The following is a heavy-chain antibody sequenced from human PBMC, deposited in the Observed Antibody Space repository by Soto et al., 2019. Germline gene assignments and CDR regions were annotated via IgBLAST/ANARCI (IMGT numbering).Heavy chain of an antibody. CDR2: INPGNGDT. CDR3: ARVGGTYYRLQY. CDR1: GYTFTSYA. V-gene: IGHV1-3*01. Sequence: ASVKVSCKASGYTFTSYAIQWVRQAPGQRLAWMGWINPGNGDTEYSQKFQGRVTITRDTSATTIYMELGSLTSEDTAVYYCARVGGTYYRLQYWGQGTPVTVSS. J-gene: IGHJ4*02. D-gene: IGHD1-26*01.